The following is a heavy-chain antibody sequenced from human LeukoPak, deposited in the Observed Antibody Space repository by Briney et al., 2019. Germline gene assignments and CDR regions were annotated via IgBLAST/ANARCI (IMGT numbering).Heavy chain of an antibody. J-gene: IGHJ3*02. CDR2: IYTSGST. Sequence: SETLSLTCTVSGGSISSYYWSWIRQPAGKGLEWIGRIYTSGSTNYNPSLKSRVTMSVDTSKNQFSLKLSSVTAADTAVYYCARLKQLWLTAGAFDIWGQGTMVTVSS. V-gene: IGHV4-4*07. CDR3: ARLKQLWLTAGAFDI. D-gene: IGHD5-18*01. CDR1: GGSISSYY.